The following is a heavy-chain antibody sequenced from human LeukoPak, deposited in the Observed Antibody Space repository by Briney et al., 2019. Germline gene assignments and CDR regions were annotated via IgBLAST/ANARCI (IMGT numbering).Heavy chain of an antibody. D-gene: IGHD3-9*01. V-gene: IGHV3-11*01. CDR1: GFTFSSYA. J-gene: IGHJ1*01. Sequence: GGSLRLSCAASGFTFSSYAMSWIRQAPGKGLEWVSYITNSGTTIYYADSVKGRFTISRDNAKNSLYLQMNSLRAEDTAVYYCARDGHYDILTGYFQDWGQGTLVTVSS. CDR3: ARDGHYDILTGYFQD. CDR2: ITNSGTTI.